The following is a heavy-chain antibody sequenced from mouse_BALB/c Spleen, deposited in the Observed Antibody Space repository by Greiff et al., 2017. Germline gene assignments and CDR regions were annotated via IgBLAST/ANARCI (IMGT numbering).Heavy chain of an antibody. D-gene: IGHD2-2*01. Sequence: EVKLVESGGGLVQPGGSRKLSCAASGFTFSSFGMHWVRQAPEKGLEWVAYISSGSSTIYYADTVKGRFTISRDNPKNTLFLQMTSLRSEDTAMYYCASYGYDEEYFDYWGQGTTLTVSS. CDR2: ISSGSSTI. CDR3: ASYGYDEEYFDY. J-gene: IGHJ2*01. V-gene: IGHV5-17*02. CDR1: GFTFSSFG.